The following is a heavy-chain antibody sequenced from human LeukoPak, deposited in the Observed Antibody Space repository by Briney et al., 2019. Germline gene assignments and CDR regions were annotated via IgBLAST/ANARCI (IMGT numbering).Heavy chain of an antibody. D-gene: IGHD1-26*01. V-gene: IGHV3-23*01. J-gene: IGHJ4*02. CDR3: AKDSRIVGTTGGYYFDY. CDR2: ISGGGGST. Sequence: GGSLRLSCAASGLTFSSYGMSWVRQAPGKGLEWVSAISGGGGSTYYADSLKGRFTISRDNSKNTLYLQMNSLRAEDTAVYYCAKDSRIVGTTGGYYFDYWGQGTLVTVSS. CDR1: GLTFSSYG.